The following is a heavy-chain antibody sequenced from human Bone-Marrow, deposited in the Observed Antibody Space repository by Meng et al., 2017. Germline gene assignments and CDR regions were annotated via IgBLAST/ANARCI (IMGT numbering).Heavy chain of an antibody. J-gene: IGHJ4*02. Sequence: ASVKVSSKASGYTFTSYAMHWVRQAPGQRLEWMGWINAGNGNTKYSQKFQGRVTITRDTSASTAYMELSSLRSEDTAVYYCARDKYYDYVWGSYRYTYFDYWGQGILVTVSS. D-gene: IGHD3-16*02. CDR1: GYTFTSYA. CDR3: ARDKYYDYVWGSYRYTYFDY. CDR2: INAGNGNT. V-gene: IGHV1-3*01.